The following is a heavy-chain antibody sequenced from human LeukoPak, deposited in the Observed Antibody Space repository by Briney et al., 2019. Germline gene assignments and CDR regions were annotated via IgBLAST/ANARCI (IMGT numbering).Heavy chain of an antibody. D-gene: IGHD3-3*01. CDR2: IYPGDSDT. J-gene: IGHJ3*02. CDR3: ARQRSPRFLEDSI. V-gene: IGHV5-51*01. CDR1: GYSFTSYW. Sequence: GESLKISCKGSGYSFTSYWIGWVRQMPGKGLEWMGIIYPGDSDTRYSPSFQGQVTISADKSVSTAYLQWSSLKASDTAMYYCARQRSPRFLEDSIWGQETMVTVSS.